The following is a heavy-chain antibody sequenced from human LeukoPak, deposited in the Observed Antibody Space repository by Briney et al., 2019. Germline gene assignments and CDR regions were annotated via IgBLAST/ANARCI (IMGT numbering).Heavy chain of an antibody. D-gene: IGHD6-19*01. CDR1: GFTFSTYG. Sequence: GGSLRLSCAASGFTFSTYGMHWVRQAPGKGLVWVSRVNSDGRSTTYADSVKGRFTISRDNAKNTLYLQMNSLRAEDTAVYYCARGSTQYSSGWYGLDYWGQGTLVTVSS. V-gene: IGHV3-74*01. CDR2: VNSDGRST. J-gene: IGHJ4*02. CDR3: ARGSTQYSSGWYGLDY.